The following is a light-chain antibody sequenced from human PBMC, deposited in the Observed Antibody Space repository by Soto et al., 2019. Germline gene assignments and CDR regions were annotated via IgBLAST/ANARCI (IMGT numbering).Light chain of an antibody. CDR2: GAS. CDR3: QQYYNWPPLT. Sequence: EIVLMQSPATLSVSPGEGATVSCRASETISRNLAWYQQKPGQAPRLLVRGASVRATGIPARFSGSGSGTEFTLTISSFQSEDFAVYFCQQYYNWPPLTFGGGTEIDIK. CDR1: ETISRN. J-gene: IGKJ4*01. V-gene: IGKV3-15*01.